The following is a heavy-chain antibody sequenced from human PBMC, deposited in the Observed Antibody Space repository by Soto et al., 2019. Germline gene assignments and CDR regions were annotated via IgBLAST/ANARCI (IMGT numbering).Heavy chain of an antibody. V-gene: IGHV1-46*01. J-gene: IGHJ4*02. CDR2: INPSGGST. D-gene: IGHD6-13*01. Sequence: GASVKVSCKASGYTFTSYYMHWVRQAPGQGLEWMGIINPSGGSTSYAQKFQGRVTMTRDTSTSTVYMELSSLRSEDTAVYYCARGGGAIAAAGDLFDYWGQGTLVTVSS. CDR3: ARGGGAIAAAGDLFDY. CDR1: GYTFTSYY.